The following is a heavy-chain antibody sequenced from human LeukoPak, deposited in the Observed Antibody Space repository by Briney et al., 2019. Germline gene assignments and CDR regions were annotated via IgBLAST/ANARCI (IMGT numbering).Heavy chain of an antibody. J-gene: IGHJ4*02. CDR3: ARGAAVALEL. Sequence: PGGSLGLSCGASGFTLTDYNMHWVRQAPGKGLEYVAFIRFDGTTEYYTDSVKGRFTMSRDKSKNTLYLQMNSPRGEDTAVYYCARGAAVALELWGQGTLVTVSS. CDR2: IRFDGTTE. D-gene: IGHD6-19*01. CDR1: GFTLTDYN. V-gene: IGHV3-30*02.